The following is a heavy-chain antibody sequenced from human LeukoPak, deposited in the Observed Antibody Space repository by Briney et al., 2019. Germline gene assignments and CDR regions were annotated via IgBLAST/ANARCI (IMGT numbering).Heavy chain of an antibody. CDR2: ISWNSGSI. CDR1: GFTFDDYA. V-gene: IGHV3-9*01. D-gene: IGHD5-18*01. J-gene: IGHJ4*02. CDR3: AKDIKTRTAMGGLDY. Sequence: GGSLRLFCAASGFTFDDYAMHWVRQAPGKGLEWVSGISWNSGSIGYADSVKGRFTISRDNAKNSLYLQMNSLRAEDTALYYCAKDIKTRTAMGGLDYWGQGTLVTVSS.